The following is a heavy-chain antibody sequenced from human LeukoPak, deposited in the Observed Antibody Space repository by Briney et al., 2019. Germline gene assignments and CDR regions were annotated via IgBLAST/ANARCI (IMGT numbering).Heavy chain of an antibody. CDR2: INTDGSST. Sequence: PGGSLRLSCTASGFTFSSHWMHWVRQTPGKGLVWVSRINTDGSSTNYADSVKGRFTISRDNAKNTLYLQMNSLRAEDTAVYYCARDPKPYCSGGTCYYYWFDPWGQGTLVTVSS. V-gene: IGHV3-74*01. CDR1: GFTFSSHW. J-gene: IGHJ5*02. CDR3: ARDPKPYCSGGTCYYYWFDP. D-gene: IGHD2-15*01.